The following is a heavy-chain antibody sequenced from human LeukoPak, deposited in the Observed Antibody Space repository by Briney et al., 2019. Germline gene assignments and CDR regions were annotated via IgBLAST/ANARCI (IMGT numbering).Heavy chain of an antibody. V-gene: IGHV1-69*01. J-gene: IGHJ4*02. CDR2: IIPMFRTV. D-gene: IGHD3-22*01. Sequence: SVKVSCKASGGTFSRYAISWVRQAPGQGLEWMGGIIPMFRTVNYAQKCQRRVTITADESPSTAYMELTSLRSEDTAVYHCARDATLYDSRAYYYLWWGQGTLVTVSS. CDR1: GGTFSRYA. CDR3: ARDATLYDSRAYYYLW.